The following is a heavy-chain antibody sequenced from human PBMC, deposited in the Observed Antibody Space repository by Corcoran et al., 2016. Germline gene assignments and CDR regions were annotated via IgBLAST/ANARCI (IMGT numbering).Heavy chain of an antibody. J-gene: IGHJ4*02. CDR1: GFTFSDYG. Sequence: QVQLVESGGGVVQPGGSLRLSCAASGFTFSDYGMQWVRQAPGKGLEWVAVISDAGSTEYYADSVKGRFTISRDNSKNTLFLQMSSMRAEDTAVYYCAKEVHSSGYGAYFACWGQGALVTVSS. CDR2: ISDAGSTE. CDR3: AKEVHSSGYGAYFAC. V-gene: IGHV3-30*18. D-gene: IGHD3-22*01.